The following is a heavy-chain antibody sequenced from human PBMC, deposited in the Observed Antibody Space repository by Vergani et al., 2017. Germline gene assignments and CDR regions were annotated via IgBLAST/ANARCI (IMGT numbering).Heavy chain of an antibody. CDR3: ARDAGYSSGWYLDWFDP. Sequence: EVQLVESGGGLVQPGGSLRLSCAASGFTFSSYSMNWVRQAPGKGLEWVSYISSSSSTIYYADSVKGRFTISRDNAKNSLYLQINSLRAEDTAVYYCARDAGYSSGWYLDWFDPWGQRTLVTVSS. CDR1: GFTFSSYS. CDR2: ISSSSSTI. J-gene: IGHJ5*02. D-gene: IGHD6-19*01. V-gene: IGHV3-48*01.